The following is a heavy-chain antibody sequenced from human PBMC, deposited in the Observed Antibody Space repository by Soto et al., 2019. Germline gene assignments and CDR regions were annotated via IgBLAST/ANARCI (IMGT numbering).Heavy chain of an antibody. CDR1: GFTLSNYC. CDR3: ARLHYDSSGYFHY. CDR2: LSYDGSKK. D-gene: IGHD3-22*01. J-gene: IGHJ4*02. V-gene: IGHV3-30-3*01. Sequence: PGGSLRLSCAAPGFTLSNYCMHWVRQAPGKGLEWVATLSYDGSKKDYADSVKGRFTISRDISKNALYLQLNNLRVEDTAVYYCARLHYDSSGYFHYWGQGTLVTVS.